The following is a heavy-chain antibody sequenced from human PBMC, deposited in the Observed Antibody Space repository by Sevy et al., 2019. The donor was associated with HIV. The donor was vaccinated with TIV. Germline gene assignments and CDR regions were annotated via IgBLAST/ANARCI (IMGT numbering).Heavy chain of an antibody. J-gene: IGHJ6*02. Sequence: GGSLRFSCAASGFSFSTYAMNWVRQAPGKGLEWVSIISGSGGSTYFADSVKGRFTISRDNSKNTLYLQMDSLRAEDKAVYYCAKDGLHYYYGIDVRGQGTTVTVSS. V-gene: IGHV3-23*01. D-gene: IGHD2-15*01. CDR2: ISGSGGST. CDR3: AKDGLHYYYGIDV. CDR1: GFSFSTYA.